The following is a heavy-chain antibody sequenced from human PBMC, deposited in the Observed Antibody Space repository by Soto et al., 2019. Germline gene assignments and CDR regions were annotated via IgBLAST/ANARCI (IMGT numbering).Heavy chain of an antibody. V-gene: IGHV3-64*01. CDR2: ISSNGGTT. CDR3: ARDHPGGQCTNGVCPGPIDY. J-gene: IGHJ4*02. CDR1: GFTFSNYA. D-gene: IGHD2-8*01. Sequence: PGGSLRLSCAASGFTFSNYAMHWVRQAPGKGLEFVSAISSNGGTTYYANSVKGRFTISRDKAKNTLYLQMDSLRAEDMAVYYCARDHPGGQCTNGVCPGPIDYWGEGTLVTVSS.